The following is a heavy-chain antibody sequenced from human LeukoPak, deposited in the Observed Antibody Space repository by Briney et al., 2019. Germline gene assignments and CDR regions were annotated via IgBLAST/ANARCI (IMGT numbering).Heavy chain of an antibody. J-gene: IGHJ4*02. CDR3: ARDRVGATDYFDY. CDR2: ISSSSSYI. D-gene: IGHD1-26*01. Sequence: PGGSLRLSCAASGFTFSSYSMNWVRQAPGKGLEWVSSISSSSSYIYYADSVKGRFTISRDNAKNSLYLQMNSLRAEDTAVYYCARDRVGATDYFDYWGQGTLVTVSS. CDR1: GFTFSSYS. V-gene: IGHV3-21*01.